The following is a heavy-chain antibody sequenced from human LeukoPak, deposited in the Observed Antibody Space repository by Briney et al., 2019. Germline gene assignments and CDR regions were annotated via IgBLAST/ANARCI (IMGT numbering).Heavy chain of an antibody. CDR3: ARDLWQQLRTRHNWFDP. J-gene: IGHJ5*02. D-gene: IGHD6-13*01. CDR2: ISSSSSYI. CDR1: GFTFSSYS. Sequence: GGSLRLSCAASGFTFSSYSMNWVRQAPGKGLEWVSSISSSSSYIYYADSVKGRFTISRDNAKNSLYLQMNSLRAEDTAVYYCARDLWQQLRTRHNWFDPWGQGTLVTVSS. V-gene: IGHV3-21*01.